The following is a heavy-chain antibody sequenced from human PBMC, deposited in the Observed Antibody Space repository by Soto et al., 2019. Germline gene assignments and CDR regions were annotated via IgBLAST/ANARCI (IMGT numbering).Heavy chain of an antibody. V-gene: IGHV3-48*02. CDR3: ARSLKLDYDFWSGYPTPDGMDV. Sequence: GGSLRLSCAASGFTFSSYSMNWVRQAPGKGLEWVSYISSSSSTIYYADSVKGRFTISRDNAKNSLYLQMNSLRDEDSAVYYCARSLKLDYDFWSGYPTPDGMDVWGQGTTVTVSS. CDR1: GFTFSSYS. CDR2: ISSSSSTI. D-gene: IGHD3-3*01. J-gene: IGHJ6*02.